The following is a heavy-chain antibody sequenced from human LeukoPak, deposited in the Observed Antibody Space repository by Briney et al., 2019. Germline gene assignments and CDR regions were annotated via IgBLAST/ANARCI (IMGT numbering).Heavy chain of an antibody. D-gene: IGHD3-10*01. V-gene: IGHV1-69*13. Sequence: GASVKVSCKASGGTFSSYAISWVRQAPGQGLEWMGGIIPIFGTANYAQKFQGRVTITADESTSTAYMELSSLRSEDTAVYYCCITMVRGVIIHYMDVWGKGTTVTISS. CDR2: IIPIFGTA. J-gene: IGHJ6*03. CDR3: CITMVRGVIIHYMDV. CDR1: GGTFSSYA.